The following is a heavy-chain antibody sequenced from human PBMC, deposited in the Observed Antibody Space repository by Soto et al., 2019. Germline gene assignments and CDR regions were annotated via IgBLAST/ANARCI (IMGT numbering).Heavy chain of an antibody. J-gene: IGHJ4*02. CDR3: ARGLRFLGYNDY. CDR1: GGTFSSYT. CDR2: IIPILGIA. Sequence: SVKVSCKASGGTFSSYTISWVRQAPGQGLEWMGRIIPILGIANYAQKFQGRVTITADKSTSTAYMELSSLRSEDTAVYYCARGLRFLGYNDYWGQGTLVTVSS. V-gene: IGHV1-69*02. D-gene: IGHD3-3*01.